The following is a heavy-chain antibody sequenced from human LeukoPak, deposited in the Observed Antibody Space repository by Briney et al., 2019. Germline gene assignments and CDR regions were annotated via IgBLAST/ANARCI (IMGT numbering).Heavy chain of an antibody. CDR3: AREIRALYSSSSWYFDL. Sequence: GGSLRLSCAASGFTFSSYSMNWVRQAPGKGLEWVSSISSSSSYIYYADSVKGRFTISRDNAKNSLYLQMNSLRAEDTAVYYCAREIRALYSSSSWYFDLWGRGTLVTVSS. CDR2: ISSSSSYI. V-gene: IGHV3-21*01. CDR1: GFTFSSYS. D-gene: IGHD6-6*01. J-gene: IGHJ2*01.